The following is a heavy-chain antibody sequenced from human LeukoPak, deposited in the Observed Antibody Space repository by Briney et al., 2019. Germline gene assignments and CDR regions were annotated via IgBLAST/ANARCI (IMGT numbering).Heavy chain of an antibody. D-gene: IGHD3-16*02. V-gene: IGHV3-23*01. CDR3: AKDLRAPTRVTYYDYVWGSYRPFDY. Sequence: GGSLRLSCAASGFTFSSYAMSWVRQAPGKGLEWVSAISGSGGSTYYADSVKGRFTISGDNSKNTLYLQMNSLRAEDTAVYYCAKDLRAPTRVTYYDYVWGSYRPFDYWGQGTLVTVSS. J-gene: IGHJ4*02. CDR2: ISGSGGST. CDR1: GFTFSSYA.